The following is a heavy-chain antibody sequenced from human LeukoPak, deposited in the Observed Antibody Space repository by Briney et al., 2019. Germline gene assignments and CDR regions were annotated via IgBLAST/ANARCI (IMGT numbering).Heavy chain of an antibody. D-gene: IGHD6-19*01. CDR2: IKQDGSER. J-gene: IGHJ4*02. V-gene: IGHV3-7*03. Sequence: PGGSLRLSCAASGFTFSSYWMTWVCQAPGKALEWVANIKQDGSERNYVDSVKGRFTISRDNAKNSLYLQMNTLRDEDTAVYYCATGAGCGYWGQGTLVTVSS. CDR1: GFTFSSYW. CDR3: ATGAGCGY.